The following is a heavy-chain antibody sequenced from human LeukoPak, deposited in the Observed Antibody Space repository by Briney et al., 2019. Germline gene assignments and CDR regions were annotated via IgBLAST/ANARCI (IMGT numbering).Heavy chain of an antibody. CDR2: ISYDGSNK. CDR3: AKDLRWGAVDY. V-gene: IGHV3-30*18. CDR1: GFTFSSYG. J-gene: IGHJ4*02. D-gene: IGHD4-23*01. Sequence: RGGSLRLSCAASGFTFSSYGMHWVRQAPGKGLEWVAVISYDGSNKYYADSVKGRFTISRDNSKNTLYLQMNSLRAEDTAVYYCAKDLRWGAVDYWGQGTLVTVSS.